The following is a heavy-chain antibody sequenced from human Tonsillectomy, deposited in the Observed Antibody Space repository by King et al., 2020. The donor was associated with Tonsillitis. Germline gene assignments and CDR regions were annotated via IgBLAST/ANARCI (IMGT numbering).Heavy chain of an antibody. CDR2: ISYDGSNK. J-gene: IGHJ4*02. Sequence: VQLVESGGGVVQPGRSLRLSCAASGFTFSNYGMHWVRQAPGKGLEWVAVISYDGSNKYYADSVKGRFTISRDNSKNTLYLQMNSLRAEDTAVYYCARSAYYFDYWGQGTLVTVSS. CDR1: GFTFSNYG. V-gene: IGHV3-33*05. D-gene: IGHD3-16*01. CDR3: ARSAYYFDY.